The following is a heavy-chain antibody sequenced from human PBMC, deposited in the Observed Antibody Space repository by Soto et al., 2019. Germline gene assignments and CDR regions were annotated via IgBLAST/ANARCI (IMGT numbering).Heavy chain of an antibody. Sequence: SETLSLTCTVSGCSISSGGYYLSWIRQHPGKGLEWIGYIYYSGSTYYNPSLKSRVTISVDTSKNQFSLKLSSVTAADTAVYYCASSEGYDFLDYWGQGTLVTVSS. CDR2: IYYSGST. CDR1: GCSISSGGYY. CDR3: ASSEGYDFLDY. J-gene: IGHJ4*02. D-gene: IGHD5-12*01. V-gene: IGHV4-31*03.